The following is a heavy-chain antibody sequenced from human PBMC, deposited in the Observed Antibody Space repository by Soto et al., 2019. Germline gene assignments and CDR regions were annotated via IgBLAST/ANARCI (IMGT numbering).Heavy chain of an antibody. J-gene: IGHJ4*02. CDR3: ARYSRNYFDY. Sequence: GGSLRLSCAASGFTVGSNYMSWVRQAPGKGLEWVSVIYSGGSTYYSDSVKGRFTISRDNSKNTRYLQMNSLRAEDTDVYYCARYSRNYFDYWGQGTLVTVSS. CDR1: GFTVGSNY. CDR2: IYSGGST. D-gene: IGHD2-21*01. V-gene: IGHV3-53*01.